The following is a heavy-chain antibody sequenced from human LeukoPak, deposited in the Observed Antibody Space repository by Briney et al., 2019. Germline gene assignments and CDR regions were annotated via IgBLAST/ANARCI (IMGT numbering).Heavy chain of an antibody. CDR2: ISAYNGNT. Sequence: APVKVSCTASGYTFTIYGISWVRQAPGQGLEWMGWISAYNGNTNYAQKLQGRVTMTTDTSTSTAYMELRSLRSDDTAVYYCARDDDTAMVMQSYWGQGTLVTVSS. D-gene: IGHD5-18*01. J-gene: IGHJ4*02. CDR3: ARDDDTAMVMQSY. CDR1: GYTFTIYG. V-gene: IGHV1-18*01.